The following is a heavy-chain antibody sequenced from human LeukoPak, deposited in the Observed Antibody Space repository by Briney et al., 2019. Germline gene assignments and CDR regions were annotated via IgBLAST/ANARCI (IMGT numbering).Heavy chain of an antibody. CDR3: ARDPITMVRGVIFDY. Sequence: ASVKVSCKASGYTFTGYYMHWVRQAPGQGLEWMGWINPNSGGTNYAQKFQGWVTMTRDTSISTAYMELSRLRSDDTAVYYCARDPITMVRGVIFDYWGQGTLVTVSS. V-gene: IGHV1-2*04. D-gene: IGHD3-10*01. J-gene: IGHJ4*02. CDR2: INPNSGGT. CDR1: GYTFTGYY.